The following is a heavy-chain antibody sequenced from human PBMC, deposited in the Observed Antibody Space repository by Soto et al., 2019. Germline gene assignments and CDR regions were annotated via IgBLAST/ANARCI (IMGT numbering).Heavy chain of an antibody. V-gene: IGHV4-31*03. Sequence: QVQLQESGPGLVKPSQTLSLTCTVSGGSISSGGYYWSWIRQHPGKGLEWIGYIYYSGSTYYNPSLKRRVTISVDTSKNPCSLKLSSVTAADTAVYYCARAGSGVQLWYWGQGTLVTVSS. D-gene: IGHD5-18*01. CDR3: ARAGSGVQLWY. J-gene: IGHJ4*02. CDR1: GGSISSGGYY. CDR2: IYYSGST.